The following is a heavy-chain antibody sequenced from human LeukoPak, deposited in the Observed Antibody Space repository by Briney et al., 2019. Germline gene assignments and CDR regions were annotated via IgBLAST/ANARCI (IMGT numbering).Heavy chain of an antibody. Sequence: SVKVSCKASGGTFSSYAISWVRQAPGQGLEWMGRIIPIFGTANYAQKFQGRVTITTDESTSTAYMELSSLRSEDTAVYYCAREYYYDSSGYPNFDYWGQGTLVTVSS. CDR2: IIPIFGTA. D-gene: IGHD3-22*01. CDR3: AREYYYDSSGYPNFDY. J-gene: IGHJ4*02. CDR1: GGTFSSYA. V-gene: IGHV1-69*05.